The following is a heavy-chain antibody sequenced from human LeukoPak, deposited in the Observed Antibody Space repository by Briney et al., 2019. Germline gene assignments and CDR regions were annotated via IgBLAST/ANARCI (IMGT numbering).Heavy chain of an antibody. CDR1: GYSISSGYY. CDR2: IYHSGST. J-gene: IGHJ5*02. D-gene: IGHD1-26*01. Sequence: SETLSLTCAVSGYSISSGYYWGWSRQPPREGLEGCGSIYHSGSTYYNPSLKSRVTISVDTAKNQFSLKLGSVTAADTGVYYCARETGGAEFDPWGQGTLVTVSS. V-gene: IGHV4-38-2*02. CDR3: ARETGGAEFDP.